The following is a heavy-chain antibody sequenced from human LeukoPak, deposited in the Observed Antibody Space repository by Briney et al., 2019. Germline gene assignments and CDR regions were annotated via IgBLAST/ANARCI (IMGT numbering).Heavy chain of an antibody. J-gene: IGHJ5*02. CDR2: IYYSGST. Sequence: SETLSLTCTVSGDSISSYYWSWIRQPPGKGLEWIGYIYYSGSTNYNPSLKSRVTISVDTSKNQFSLKLSSVTAADTAVYYCARGTTISVAGSQFDPWGQGTLVTVSS. CDR3: ARGTTISVAGSQFDP. V-gene: IGHV4-59*01. D-gene: IGHD6-19*01. CDR1: GDSISSYY.